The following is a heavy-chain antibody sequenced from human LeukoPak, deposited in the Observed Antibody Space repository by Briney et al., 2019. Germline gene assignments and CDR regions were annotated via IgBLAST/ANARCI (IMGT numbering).Heavy chain of an antibody. CDR2: ISGSGANT. D-gene: IGHD5-18*01. Sequence: HAGGSLRLSCAASGFTFSSYAMNWVRQAPGKGLEWVSAISGSGANTYYADSLKGRFTISRDNSKNTLYLQMNSLRAEDTAVYYCAKAGYSYGYGRYWGQGTLVTVSS. V-gene: IGHV3-23*01. J-gene: IGHJ4*02. CDR1: GFTFSSYA. CDR3: AKAGYSYGYGRY.